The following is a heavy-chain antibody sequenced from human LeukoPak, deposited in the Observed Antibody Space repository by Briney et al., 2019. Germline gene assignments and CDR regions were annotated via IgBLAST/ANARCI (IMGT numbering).Heavy chain of an antibody. V-gene: IGHV4-59*01. Sequence: PSETLSLTCTVPGGSISNYYWSWIRQPPGMGLEWMGYIHFSGRTNYNPSLKSRVTMSVDTSMKQLSLKLTSMTAADTAVYYCARELGATEVNYGMDVWGHGTTVTVSS. J-gene: IGHJ6*02. CDR3: ARELGATEVNYGMDV. CDR2: IHFSGRT. CDR1: GGSISNYY. D-gene: IGHD1-26*01.